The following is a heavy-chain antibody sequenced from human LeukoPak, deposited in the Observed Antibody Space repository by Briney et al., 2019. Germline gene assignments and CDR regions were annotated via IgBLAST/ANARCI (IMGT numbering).Heavy chain of an antibody. CDR1: GFTFSGYA. CDR2: ISPSADST. D-gene: IGHD6-19*01. V-gene: IGHV3-23*01. Sequence: GGSLRLSCAASGFTFSGYAMSWVRQAPGKGLEWVSAISPSADSTFYADSGKGRFTISRDNSKNTLYLQMNSLRAEDTAIYYCAKDQGYNSAWYSRDGFDIWGQGTMVTVSS. J-gene: IGHJ3*02. CDR3: AKDQGYNSAWYSRDGFDI.